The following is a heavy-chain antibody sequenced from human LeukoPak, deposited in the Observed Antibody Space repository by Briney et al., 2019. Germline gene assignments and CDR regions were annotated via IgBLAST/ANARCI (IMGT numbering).Heavy chain of an antibody. J-gene: IGHJ6*03. D-gene: IGHD1-7*01. CDR3: ASDMRTGTTSPYYYMDV. CDR2: IIPIFGTA. V-gene: IGHV1-69*06. CDR1: GGTFSSYA. Sequence: GASVKVSCKASGGTFSSYAISWARQAPGQGLEWMGRIIPIFGTANYAQKFQGRVTITADKSTSTAYMELSSLRSEDTAVYYCASDMRTGTTSPYYYMDVWGKGTTVTVSS.